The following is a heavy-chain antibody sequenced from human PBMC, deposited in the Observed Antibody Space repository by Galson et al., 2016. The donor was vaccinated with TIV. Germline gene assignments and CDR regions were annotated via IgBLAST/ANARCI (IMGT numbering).Heavy chain of an antibody. CDR1: GFAFSTYA. D-gene: IGHD6-13*01. V-gene: IGHV3-23*01. Sequence: SLRLSCAASGFAFSTYAMDWVRQPPGKGLEWVSTIGPGNDVHYADSVNGRSTISRDNSKSTLFLQMNSLRAEDTAVYYCAKYVITIPVAGFDYWGQGALVTVSS. CDR2: IGPGNDV. J-gene: IGHJ4*02. CDR3: AKYVITIPVAGFDY.